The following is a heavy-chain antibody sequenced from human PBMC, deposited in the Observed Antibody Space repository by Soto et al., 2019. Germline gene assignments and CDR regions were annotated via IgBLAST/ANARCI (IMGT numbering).Heavy chain of an antibody. CDR1: GYSFTRYG. Sequence: QVQLVQSGAEVKNPGASVKVSCKASGYSFTRYGIGWARQAPGQVIDWMGWINAYNGNTNYAQNLQGRLTLTTDTSTTTAYMELRSLRSNDTAIYYCAMVDVYVTPSPQDVWGQGTTVTVSS. J-gene: IGHJ6*02. D-gene: IGHD3-16*01. CDR2: INAYNGNT. V-gene: IGHV1-18*01. CDR3: AMVDVYVTPSPQDV.